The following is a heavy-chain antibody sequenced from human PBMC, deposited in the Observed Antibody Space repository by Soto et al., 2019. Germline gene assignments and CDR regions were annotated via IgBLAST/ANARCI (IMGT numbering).Heavy chain of an antibody. Sequence: QVQLVQSGAEVKKPGSSVKVSCKASAGTFSSYAISWVRQAPGQGLEWMGGIIPIFGTANYAQKFQGRVTITADESTSTAYMERSSLRSEDTAVYYCARSDRGSYDDADYSFDYWGQGTLVTVSS. V-gene: IGHV1-69*01. CDR1: AGTFSSYA. CDR2: IIPIFGTA. J-gene: IGHJ4*02. CDR3: ARSDRGSYDDADYSFDY. D-gene: IGHD1-26*01.